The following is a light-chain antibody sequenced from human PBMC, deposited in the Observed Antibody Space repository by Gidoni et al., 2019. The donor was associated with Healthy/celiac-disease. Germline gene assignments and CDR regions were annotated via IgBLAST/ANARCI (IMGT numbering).Light chain of an antibody. CDR3: QQGYSTPT. Sequence: DIQMTQSPSSLSASVGARVTITCRTSQSISSYLNWYQQKPGKAPNLLIYAASSLQSGVPSRFSGSVSGTDFTLTISSLQPEDFATYYCQQGYSTPTFGGGPKVEIK. CDR2: AAS. J-gene: IGKJ4*01. V-gene: IGKV1-39*01. CDR1: QSISSY.